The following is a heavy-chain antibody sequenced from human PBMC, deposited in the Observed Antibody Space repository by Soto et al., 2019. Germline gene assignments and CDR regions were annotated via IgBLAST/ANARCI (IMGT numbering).Heavy chain of an antibody. V-gene: IGHV4-39*01. CDR1: GGSISSSSYY. CDR2: IYYSGST. J-gene: IGHJ6*03. Sequence: SETLSLSCTVSGGSISSSSYYWGWIRQPPGKGLEWIGSIYYSGSTYYNPSLKSRVTISVDTSKNQFSLKLSSVTAADTAVYYCARHSAYYYXMDVWGKAPTVTVSS. CDR3: ARHSAYYYXMDV.